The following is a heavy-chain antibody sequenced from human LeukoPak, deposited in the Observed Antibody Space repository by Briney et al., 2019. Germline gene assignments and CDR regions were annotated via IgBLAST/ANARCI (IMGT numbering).Heavy chain of an antibody. CDR3: ARSSSNDYGDYSDYYYYGMDV. CDR2: IGTAGDT. CDR1: GFTFSSYD. Sequence: GGSLRLSCAASGFTFSSYDMHWVRQATGKGLEWVSAIGTAGDTYYPGSVKGRFTISRENAKNSLYLQMNSLRAGDTAVYYCARSSSNDYGDYSDYYYYGMDVRGQGTTVTVSS. D-gene: IGHD4-17*01. J-gene: IGHJ6*02. V-gene: IGHV3-13*01.